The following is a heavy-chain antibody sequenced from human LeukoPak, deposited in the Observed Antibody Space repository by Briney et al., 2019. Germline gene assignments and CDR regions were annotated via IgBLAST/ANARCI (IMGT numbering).Heavy chain of an antibody. D-gene: IGHD3-22*01. CDR1: GGTFSSYA. CDR2: IIPIFGTA. CDR3: AREAHTVRNYYDSSGYYPLRY. Sequence: SVKVSCKASGGTFSSYAISWVRQAPGQGLEWMGGIIPIFGTANYAQKFQGNVTITTDESTTTAYMELSSLRSEDTAVYYCAREAHTVRNYYDSSGYYPLRYWGQGTLVTVSS. V-gene: IGHV1-69*05. J-gene: IGHJ4*02.